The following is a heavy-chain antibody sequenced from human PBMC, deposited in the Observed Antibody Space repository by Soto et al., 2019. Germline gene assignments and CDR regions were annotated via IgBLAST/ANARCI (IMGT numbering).Heavy chain of an antibody. CDR3: AAPSPSSYYHYDSSQSWHNY. J-gene: IGHJ4*02. Sequence: SETLSLTCTVSGGSINSYYWSWLRQPPGKGLEWIGYIYYSGSTNYNPSLKSRVTISVDTSKSQFSLKMRSVSAADTAVYYCAAPSPSSYYHYDSSQSWHNYWGQGTLVTVSS. CDR1: GGSINSYY. CDR2: IYYSGST. D-gene: IGHD3-22*01. V-gene: IGHV4-59*08.